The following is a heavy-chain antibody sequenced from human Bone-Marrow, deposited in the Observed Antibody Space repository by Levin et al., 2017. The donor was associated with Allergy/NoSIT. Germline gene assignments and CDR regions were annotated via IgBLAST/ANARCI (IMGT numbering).Heavy chain of an antibody. CDR1: GFTFSGYA. D-gene: IGHD1-1*01. Sequence: AGGSLRLSCAASGFTFSGYAMHWVRQAPGKGLEYVSLISSNGVSTDYADSVKGRFTVSRDNSKNTLYLHMGSLRAEDMAVYYCARSRVSYNGELLDYWGQGILVTVST. CDR3: ARSRVSYNGELLDY. J-gene: IGHJ4*02. V-gene: IGHV3-64*02. CDR2: ISSNGVST.